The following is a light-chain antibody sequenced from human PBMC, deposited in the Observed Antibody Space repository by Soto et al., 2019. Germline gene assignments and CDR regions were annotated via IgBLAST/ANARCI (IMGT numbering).Light chain of an antibody. CDR1: QSVFSN. J-gene: IGKJ1*01. CDR3: QQYNFWPRT. CDR2: GAS. Sequence: EIVVTQYPATLSVSPGESATLSCRASQSVFSNLAWYQQKPGQAPRLLIYGASTRATDVPARFSGSGSGTEFILTISSLQSEDFAVYYCQQYNFWPRTFGQGTKVEIK. V-gene: IGKV3-15*01.